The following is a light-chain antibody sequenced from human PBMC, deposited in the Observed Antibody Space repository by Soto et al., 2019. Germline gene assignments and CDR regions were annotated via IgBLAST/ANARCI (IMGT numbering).Light chain of an antibody. Sequence: EIVLTQSPDTLSLSPGERATLSCRASQTVSSVHLAWYQQKRGQAPRLFIYGASSRAAGIPDRFSGSGSGTDFTLTISRLEPEDFAVYYCQQYDNSLWTFGQGTKVDSK. CDR2: GAS. CDR1: QTVSSVH. J-gene: IGKJ1*01. V-gene: IGKV3-20*01. CDR3: QQYDNSLWT.